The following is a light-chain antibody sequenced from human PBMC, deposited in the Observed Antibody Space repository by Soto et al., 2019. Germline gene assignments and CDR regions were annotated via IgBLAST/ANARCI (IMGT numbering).Light chain of an antibody. CDR2: GVS. CDR1: QSVSSSY. J-gene: IGKJ4*01. CDR3: QQYSSSPVT. V-gene: IGKV3-20*01. Sequence: DIVLTQSPGTLSVSPGERATLSCRASQSVSSSYLTWYQQKPGQAPRLLIYGVSSRATGIPDRFSGSGSGTDFTLTISRLEPEDFAVYYCQQYSSSPVTFGGGTKVDIK.